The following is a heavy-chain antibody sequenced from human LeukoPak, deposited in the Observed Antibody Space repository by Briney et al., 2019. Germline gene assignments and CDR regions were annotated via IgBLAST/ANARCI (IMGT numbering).Heavy chain of an antibody. V-gene: IGHV4-30-2*01. CDR2: IYHSGST. Sequence: SETLSLTCTVSGGSISSGGYYWSWIRQPPGKGLEWIGYIYHSGSTYYNPSLKSRVTISVDRSKNQFSLKLSSVTAADTAVYYCARVFSSTSYEGDYWGQGTLVTVPS. CDR1: GGSISSGGYY. CDR3: ARVFSSTSYEGDY. D-gene: IGHD2-2*01. J-gene: IGHJ4*02.